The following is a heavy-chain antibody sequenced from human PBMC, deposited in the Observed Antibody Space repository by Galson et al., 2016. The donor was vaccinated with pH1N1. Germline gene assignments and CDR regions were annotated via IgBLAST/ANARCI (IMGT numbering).Heavy chain of an antibody. Sequence: SLRLSCAASGFTFSSHWMSWVRQAPGKGLEWVANVKQDGSEKHYVDSVKGRFTISRDKAKNSLYLQMKSLRAEDTAVYYCASWDNGWYNFFDYWGQGTLVTVSS. V-gene: IGHV3-7*01. CDR2: VKQDGSEK. CDR3: ASWDNGWYNFFDY. CDR1: GFTFSSHW. J-gene: IGHJ4*02. D-gene: IGHD6-19*01.